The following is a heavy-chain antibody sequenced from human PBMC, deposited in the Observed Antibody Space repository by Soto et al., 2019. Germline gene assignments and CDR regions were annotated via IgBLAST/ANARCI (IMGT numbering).Heavy chain of an antibody. CDR2: IVVGSGNT. V-gene: IGHV1-58*02. CDR3: AREFKGDLVVVAAARGSYFDY. D-gene: IGHD2-15*01. J-gene: IGHJ4*02. CDR1: GFTFTSSA. Sequence: GASVKVSCKASGFTFTSSAMQWVRQARGQRLEWIGWIVVGSGNTNYAQKFQERVTITRDMSTSTAYMEMKSLRAEDTATYFCAREFKGDLVVVAAARGSYFDYWGLGTLVTVSS.